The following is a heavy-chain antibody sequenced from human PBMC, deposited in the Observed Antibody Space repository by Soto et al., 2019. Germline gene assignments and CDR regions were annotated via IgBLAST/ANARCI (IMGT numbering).Heavy chain of an antibody. Sequence: QVQLLQWGAGLLKPSETLSLTCGVYGGSFSNYYWSWIRQPPGKGLEWVGEITHSGGTNYNPSLKSRVTISLDTPKTQFSLTLSSVTAADTAVYYCARMSCSSSSCPFDYWGQGTLVTVSS. J-gene: IGHJ4*02. V-gene: IGHV4-34*01. CDR1: GGSFSNYY. CDR3: ARMSCSSSSCPFDY. CDR2: ITHSGGT. D-gene: IGHD2-2*01.